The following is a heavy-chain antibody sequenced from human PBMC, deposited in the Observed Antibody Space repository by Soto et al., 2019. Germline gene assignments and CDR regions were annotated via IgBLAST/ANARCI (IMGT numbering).Heavy chain of an antibody. CDR1: GGSISSYY. D-gene: IGHD6-6*01. CDR3: ARFIAAGGMDV. V-gene: IGHV4-59*01. J-gene: IGHJ6*02. CDR2: IYYSGST. Sequence: SETLSLTCTVSGGSISSYYWSWIRQPPGKGLEWIGYIYYSGSTNYNPSLKSRVTISVDTSKNQFSLKLSSVTAADTAVYYCARFIAAGGMDVWGQGTTVTVSS.